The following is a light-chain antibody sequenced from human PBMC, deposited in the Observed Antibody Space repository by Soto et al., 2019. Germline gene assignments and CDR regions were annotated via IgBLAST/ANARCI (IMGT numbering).Light chain of an antibody. CDR3: QAWDSNTYV. V-gene: IGLV3-1*01. CDR2: QDS. J-gene: IGLJ1*01. Sequence: SYELTQPPSVSVSPGQTASITCSGEKLGDKYACWYQQKPGQSPELVIYQDSKRPSGTPERFSGSNSGNTATLTISGTQAMDEADYYCQAWDSNTYVFGTGTKVTVL. CDR1: KLGDKY.